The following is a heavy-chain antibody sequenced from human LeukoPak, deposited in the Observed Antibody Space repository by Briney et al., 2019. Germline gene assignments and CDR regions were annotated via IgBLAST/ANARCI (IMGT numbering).Heavy chain of an antibody. D-gene: IGHD3-10*01. V-gene: IGHV3-66*01. CDR3: ARDQRAVRGVIIVPQEIDY. J-gene: IGHJ4*02. CDR1: EFSVGSNY. Sequence: PGGSLRLSCAASEFSVGSNYMTWVRQAPGKGLEWVSLIYSGGSTYYADSVKGRFTISRDNSKNTLYLQMNSLRAEDTAVYYCARDQRAVRGVIIVPQEIDYWGQGTLVTVPS. CDR2: IYSGGST.